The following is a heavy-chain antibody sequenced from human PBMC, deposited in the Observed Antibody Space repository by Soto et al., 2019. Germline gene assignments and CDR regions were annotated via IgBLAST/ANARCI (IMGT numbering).Heavy chain of an antibody. Sequence: GGSLRLSCAASGFTFSSYSMNWVRQAPGKGLEWVSSISSSSSYIYYADSVKGRFTISRDNAKNSLYLQMNSLRAEDTAVYYCAGSLTTADGSGSWDDYWGQGTLVTVSS. D-gene: IGHD3-10*01. V-gene: IGHV3-21*01. J-gene: IGHJ4*02. CDR3: AGSLTTADGSGSWDDY. CDR2: ISSSSSYI. CDR1: GFTFSSYS.